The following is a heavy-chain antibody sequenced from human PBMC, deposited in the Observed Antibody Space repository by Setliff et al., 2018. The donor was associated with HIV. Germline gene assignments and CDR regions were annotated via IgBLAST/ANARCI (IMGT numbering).Heavy chain of an antibody. D-gene: IGHD2-15*01. V-gene: IGHV4-4*07. Sequence: SETLSLTCYVPDDPISSYYWSWVRQPAGKGLEWIGRLYVSGDTNHNPSLKSRVTMSLDTSKKHFSLNLKSVTAADTAVYYCALTGHRLLRGYMDVWGKGTTVTVSS. CDR2: LYVSGDT. CDR1: DDPISSYY. J-gene: IGHJ6*03. CDR3: ALTGHRLLRGYMDV.